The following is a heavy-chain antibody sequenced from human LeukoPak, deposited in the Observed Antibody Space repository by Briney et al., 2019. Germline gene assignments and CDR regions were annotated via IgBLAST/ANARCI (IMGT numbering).Heavy chain of an antibody. CDR1: GFTFTNHW. V-gene: IGHV3-7*03. Sequence: PGGSLRLSCVTSGFTFTNHWMSWVRQAPGKGLEWVANIREDGGHTNYVDSVKGRFTISRDNAKNSLFLQMDGLRAEDTAVYYCAKDRVTYCSGGSCYSDYWGQGTLVTVSS. J-gene: IGHJ4*02. CDR2: IREDGGHT. D-gene: IGHD2-15*01. CDR3: AKDRVTYCSGGSCYSDY.